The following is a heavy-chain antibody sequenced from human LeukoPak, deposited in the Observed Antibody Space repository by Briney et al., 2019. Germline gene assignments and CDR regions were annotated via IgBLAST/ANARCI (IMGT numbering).Heavy chain of an antibody. CDR1: GGSFSGYY. CDR2: INHSGST. J-gene: IGHJ5*02. CDR3: AGAALVRYFDWLRNWFDP. D-gene: IGHD3-9*01. Sequence: SETLSLTCAVYGGSFSGYYWSWIRQPPGKGLEWIGEINHSGSTNYNPSLKSRVTISVDTSKNQFSLKLSSVTAADTAVDYCAGAALVRYFDWLRNWFDPWGQGTLVTVSS. V-gene: IGHV4-34*01.